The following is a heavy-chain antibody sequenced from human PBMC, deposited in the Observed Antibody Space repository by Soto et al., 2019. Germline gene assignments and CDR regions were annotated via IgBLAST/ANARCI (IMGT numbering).Heavy chain of an antibody. Sequence: GGSLRLSCAASRFTFNKYGMSWVHQAPGKGLEWVSSIIASGDSTYYADSVKGRFTISRDNSKNTLYLQMNSLRAEDTAVYYCARDQGNNWDLDYWGQGTLVTVSS. J-gene: IGHJ4*02. V-gene: IGHV3-23*01. D-gene: IGHD1-1*01. CDR1: RFTFNKYG. CDR2: IIASGDST. CDR3: ARDQGNNWDLDY.